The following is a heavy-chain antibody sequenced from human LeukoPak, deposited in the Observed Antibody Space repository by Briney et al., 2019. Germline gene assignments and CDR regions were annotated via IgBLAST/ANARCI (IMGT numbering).Heavy chain of an antibody. D-gene: IGHD2-8*02. Sequence: PSETLSLTCTVSGGSISGYYGSWIRQPPGKGLEWIAYIYYSGSTNYNPSLKSRVTISVDTSKNQFSLNLTSVTAADTAVYYCARMAPSGRYNWLDPWSQGTLVTVSS. J-gene: IGHJ5*02. V-gene: IGHV4-59*08. CDR2: IYYSGST. CDR3: ARMAPSGRYNWLDP. CDR1: GGSISGYY.